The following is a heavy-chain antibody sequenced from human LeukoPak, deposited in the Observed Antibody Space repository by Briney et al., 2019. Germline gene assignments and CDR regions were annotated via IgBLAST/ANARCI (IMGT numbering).Heavy chain of an antibody. CDR3: AKPDTYYYDSSGYQFDY. J-gene: IGHJ4*02. V-gene: IGHV3-23*01. Sequence: GGTLRLSCAASGFTFSSYGMSWVRQAPGKGLEWVSAISGSGGSTYYADSVKGRFTISRDNSKNTLYLQMNSLRAEDTAVYYCAKPDTYYYDSSGYQFDYWGQGTLVTVSS. CDR1: GFTFSSYG. D-gene: IGHD3-22*01. CDR2: ISGSGGST.